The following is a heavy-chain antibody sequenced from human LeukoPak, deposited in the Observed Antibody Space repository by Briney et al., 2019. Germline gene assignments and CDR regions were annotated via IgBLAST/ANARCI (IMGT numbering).Heavy chain of an antibody. CDR1: GFTFSSYW. CDR3: ARGGPIYCSGDSCYPGDY. D-gene: IGHD2-15*01. V-gene: IGHV3-7*03. CDR2: INHNGNVN. Sequence: PGGSLRLSCAASGFTFSSYWMNWARQAPGKGLEWVASINHNGNVNYYVDSVKGRFTISRDNAKNSLYLQMSNLRAEDTAVYYCARGGPIYCSGDSCYPGDYWGQGTLVTVSS. J-gene: IGHJ4*02.